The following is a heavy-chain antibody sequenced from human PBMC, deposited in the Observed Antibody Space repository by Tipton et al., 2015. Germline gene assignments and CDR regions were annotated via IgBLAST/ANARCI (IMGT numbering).Heavy chain of an antibody. J-gene: IGHJ4*02. CDR2: ISWNGGST. Sequence: SLRLSCAASGFTFEDFAMHWVRKTPGKGLEWVSGISWNGGSTGYGDSVKGRFTISRDNAKNSLYLQMNSLRAEDTALYYCTRELLPGAMDYWGLGTLVTVSS. CDR1: GFTFEDFA. CDR3: TRELLPGAMDY. D-gene: IGHD2-15*01. V-gene: IGHV3-9*01.